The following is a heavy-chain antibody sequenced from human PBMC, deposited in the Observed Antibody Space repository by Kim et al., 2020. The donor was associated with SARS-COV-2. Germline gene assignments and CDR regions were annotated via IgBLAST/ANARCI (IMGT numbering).Heavy chain of an antibody. J-gene: IGHJ4*02. V-gene: IGHV1-69*01. D-gene: IGHD2-15*01. Sequence: KFQGRVTITADESTSTAYMELSSLRSEDTAVYYCARDLVPGGSGPSGDYWGQGTLVTVTS. CDR3: ARDLVPGGSGPSGDY.